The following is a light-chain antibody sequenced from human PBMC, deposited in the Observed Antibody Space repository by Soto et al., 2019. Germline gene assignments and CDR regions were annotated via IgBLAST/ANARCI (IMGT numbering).Light chain of an antibody. J-gene: IGKJ4*01. Sequence: DIQMTQSPSSLSASVGDRVTITCRASQDIGPYLAWYQQESGRVPELLIYSASTLQSGVPSRFSGSGSGADFSLTISGLQPEDAATYYCQKYDSGPLTFGGGTKVEI. CDR3: QKYDSGPLT. CDR2: SAS. CDR1: QDIGPY. V-gene: IGKV1-27*01.